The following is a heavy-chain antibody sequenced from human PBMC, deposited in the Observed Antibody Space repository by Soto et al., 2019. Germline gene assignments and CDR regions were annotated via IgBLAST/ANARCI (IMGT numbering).Heavy chain of an antibody. Sequence: PGGSLRLSCAGSGFTVSSNYMSWVRQAPGKGLEWVSVIYSGGSTYYADSVKGRFTISRDNSKNTLYLQMNSLRAEDTAVYYCARGWADYYDSSGFDAFDIWGQGTMVTVSS. V-gene: IGHV3-53*01. CDR2: IYSGGST. J-gene: IGHJ3*02. D-gene: IGHD3-22*01. CDR3: ARGWADYYDSSGFDAFDI. CDR1: GFTVSSNY.